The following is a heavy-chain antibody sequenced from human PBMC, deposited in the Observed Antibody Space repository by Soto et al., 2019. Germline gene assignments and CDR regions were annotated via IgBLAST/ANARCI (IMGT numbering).Heavy chain of an antibody. CDR3: ARDESSGWCFDY. D-gene: IGHD6-19*01. Sequence: SETLSLTCTVSGGSISSYYWSWIRQPPGKGLEWIGYIYYSGSTNYNPSLKSRVTISVDTSKNQFSLKLSSVTAADTAVYYCARDESSGWCFDYWGQGTLVTVSS. V-gene: IGHV4-59*01. J-gene: IGHJ4*02. CDR1: GGSISSYY. CDR2: IYYSGST.